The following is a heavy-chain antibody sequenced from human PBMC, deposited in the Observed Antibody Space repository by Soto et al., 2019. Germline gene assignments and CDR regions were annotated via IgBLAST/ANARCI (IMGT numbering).Heavy chain of an antibody. V-gene: IGHV5-10-1*01. D-gene: IGHD6-13*01. J-gene: IGHJ6*02. Sequence: PGESLKISCKGSGYSFTSYWIGWVRQMPGKGLEWMGRIDPSDSYTNYSPSFQGRFTISRDNSKNTLYLQMNSLRAEDTAVYYCARGLQQLPHYGMDVWGQGTTVTVSS. CDR3: ARGLQQLPHYGMDV. CDR2: IDPSDSYT. CDR1: GYSFTSYW.